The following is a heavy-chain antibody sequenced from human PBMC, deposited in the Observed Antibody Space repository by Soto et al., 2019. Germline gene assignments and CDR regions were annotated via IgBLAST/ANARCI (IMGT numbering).Heavy chain of an antibody. CDR2: IYSGGST. Sequence: GGSLRLSCAASGFTVSSNYMSWVRQAPGKGLEWVSVIYSGGSTYYADSVKGRFTISRDNSKNTLYLQMNSLRAEDTAVYYCARDGLSSRGWYGYWGQGTLVTVSS. V-gene: IGHV3-53*01. CDR3: ARDGLSSRGWYGY. CDR1: GFTVSSNY. J-gene: IGHJ4*02. D-gene: IGHD6-19*01.